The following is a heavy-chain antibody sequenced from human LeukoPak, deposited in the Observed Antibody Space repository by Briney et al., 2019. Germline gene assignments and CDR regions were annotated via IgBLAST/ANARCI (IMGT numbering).Heavy chain of an antibody. J-gene: IGHJ5*02. D-gene: IGHD3-22*01. CDR1: GGTFSSYA. CDR2: IIPIFGTA. CDR3: AGAYLYYYDSSGDP. V-gene: IGHV1-69*05. Sequence: GASVKVSCKASGGTFSSYAISWVRQAPGQGLEWMGRIIPIFGTANYAQKFQGRVTITTDESTSTAYMELSSLRSEDTAVYYCAGAYLYYYDSSGDPWGQGTLVTVSS.